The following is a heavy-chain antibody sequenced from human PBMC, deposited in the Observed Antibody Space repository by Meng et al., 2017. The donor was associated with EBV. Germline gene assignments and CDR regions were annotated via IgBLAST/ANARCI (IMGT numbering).Heavy chain of an antibody. V-gene: IGHV4-39*01. CDR1: GDSISSFYY. Sequence: QLQLRESGPGQVKPSXXLSLSGPFSGDSISSFYYWGWIRQPPGRGLEWIGSVHYTGSTYYGPSLKSRVTVSVDTSKNQFSLRLTSVTAADTAVYYCARPFPSWQSPRLDPFGAWGQGTLVTVSS. CDR2: VHYTGST. J-gene: IGHJ5*02. D-gene: IGHD6-19*01. CDR3: ARPFPSWQSPRLDPFGA.